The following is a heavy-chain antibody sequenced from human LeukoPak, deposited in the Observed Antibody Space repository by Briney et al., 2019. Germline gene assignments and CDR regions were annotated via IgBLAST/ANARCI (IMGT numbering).Heavy chain of an antibody. CDR2: MFYTGST. V-gene: IGHV4-39*07. CDR1: GGSISSSGYY. D-gene: IGHD3-16*01. Sequence: PSETLSLTCTVSGGSISSSGYYWGWIRQPPGKGLEWIGSMFYTGSTYYSPSLKSRVTISVDTSKNQFSLKLSSVTAADTAVYYCARVNPGPMFGFGGGFDYWGQGTLVTVSS. CDR3: ARVNPGPMFGFGGGFDY. J-gene: IGHJ4*02.